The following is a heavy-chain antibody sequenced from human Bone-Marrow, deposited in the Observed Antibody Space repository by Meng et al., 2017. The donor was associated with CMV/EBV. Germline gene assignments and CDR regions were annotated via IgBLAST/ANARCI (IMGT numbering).Heavy chain of an antibody. CDR3: ARFEVVPAARSRAFDI. D-gene: IGHD2-2*01. CDR2: IVVGSGNT. V-gene: IGHV1-58*02. Sequence: SVKVSCKASGGTFSSYAISWVRQARGQRLEWIGWIVVGSGNTNYAQKFQERVTITRDMSTSTAYMELSSLRSEDTAVFYCARFEVVPAARSRAFDIWGQGTMVTVSS. J-gene: IGHJ3*02. CDR1: GGTFSSYA.